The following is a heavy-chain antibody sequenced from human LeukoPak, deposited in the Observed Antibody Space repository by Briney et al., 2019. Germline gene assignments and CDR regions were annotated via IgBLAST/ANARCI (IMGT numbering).Heavy chain of an antibody. Sequence: SETLSLTCTVSGGSISSGGYYWSWVRQHPGKGLEWIGYIYYSGSTYYNPSLKSRVTISVDTSKNQFSLKLSSVTAADTAVYYCAGLLAGPTGPLYFDYWGQGTLVTVSS. V-gene: IGHV4-31*03. CDR3: AGLLAGPTGPLYFDY. CDR2: IYYSGST. J-gene: IGHJ4*02. D-gene: IGHD6-19*01. CDR1: GGSISSGGYY.